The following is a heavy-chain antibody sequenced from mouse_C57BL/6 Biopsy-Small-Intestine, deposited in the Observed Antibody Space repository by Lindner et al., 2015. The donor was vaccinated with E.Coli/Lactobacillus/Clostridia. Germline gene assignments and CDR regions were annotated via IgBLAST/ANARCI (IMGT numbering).Heavy chain of an antibody. CDR2: INPYNADT. CDR1: GYTFTSFV. Sequence: VQLQESGPELVKPGASVKMSCKASGYTFTSFVIHWVKQKPGQGLEWIGYINPYNADTKYNEKFKGKATLTADKSSSTAYMQLSSLTSEDSAVYFCAGGDRQLGNYFDYWGQGTTLTVSS. V-gene: IGHV1-14*01. CDR3: AGGDRQLGNYFDY. J-gene: IGHJ2*01. D-gene: IGHD3-2*01.